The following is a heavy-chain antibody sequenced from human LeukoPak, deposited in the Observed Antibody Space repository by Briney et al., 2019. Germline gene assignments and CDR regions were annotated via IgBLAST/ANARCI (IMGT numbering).Heavy chain of an antibody. CDR1: GYTFSNYG. J-gene: IGHJ3*02. Sequence: ASVKVSCKASGYTFSNYGISWVRQAPGLGLEWMGWTSYNGNTNYAQKLQGRVTMTTDTSTSTAYMELRSLRSDDTAVYYCARDGVRTTMIVVVPQGAFDIWGQGTMVTVSS. D-gene: IGHD3-22*01. CDR3: ARDGVRTTMIVVVPQGAFDI. V-gene: IGHV1-18*04. CDR2: TSYNGNT.